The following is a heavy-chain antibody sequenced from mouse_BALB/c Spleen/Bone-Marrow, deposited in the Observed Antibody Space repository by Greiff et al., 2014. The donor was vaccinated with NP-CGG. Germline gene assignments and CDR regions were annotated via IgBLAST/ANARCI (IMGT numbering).Heavy chain of an antibody. J-gene: IGHJ3*01. V-gene: IGHV1-69*02. CDR3: ARTAY. CDR2: IDPSDSET. CDR1: GYTFTDYW. Sequence: QVQLQQPGAELVKPGAPVKLSCKASGYTFTDYWMNWVKQRPGRGLEWIGRIDPSDSETHYNQKFKDKATLTVDKSSTTAYIQLSNLTSEDSAVYHCARTAYWGQGTLVTVSA.